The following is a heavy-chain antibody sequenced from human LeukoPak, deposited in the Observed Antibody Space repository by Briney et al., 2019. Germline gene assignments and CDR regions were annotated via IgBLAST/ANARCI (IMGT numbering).Heavy chain of an antibody. J-gene: IGHJ5*02. Sequence: SETLSLTCTVSGDSISSYYWSWIRQPRGKGLEWIGYIYYSGSTKYNPSLKSRVTISVDTSKNQFSLKLSSVTAADTAVYYCARLGRNSKLRYQLFRGSWFDPWGQGTLVTVSS. V-gene: IGHV4-59*08. CDR2: IYYSGST. CDR3: ARLGRNSKLRYQLFRGSWFDP. D-gene: IGHD2-2*01. CDR1: GDSISSYY.